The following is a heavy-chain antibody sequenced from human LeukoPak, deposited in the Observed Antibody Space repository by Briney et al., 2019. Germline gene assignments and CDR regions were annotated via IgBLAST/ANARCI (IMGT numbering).Heavy chain of an antibody. CDR2: INHSGST. Sequence: SETLSLTCAVYGGSFSGYYWSWIRQPPGKGLEWIGEINHSGSTNYNPSLKSRVTIPVDTSKNQFSLKLSSVTAADTAVYYCARPYYYGSGKFPSYYYMDVWGKGTTVTISS. D-gene: IGHD3-10*01. J-gene: IGHJ6*03. V-gene: IGHV4-34*01. CDR3: ARPYYYGSGKFPSYYYMDV. CDR1: GGSFSGYY.